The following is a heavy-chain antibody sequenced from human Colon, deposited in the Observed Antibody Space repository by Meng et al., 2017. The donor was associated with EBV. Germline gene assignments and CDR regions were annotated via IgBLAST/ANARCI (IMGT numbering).Heavy chain of an antibody. CDR1: GGSINSGDYY. CDR2: IYSTGST. Sequence: QVRLHVSGPGLVKPSQTLSLTCTVSGGSINSGDYYWSWIRQPPGKGLEWIGYIYSTGSTYYNPSLKSRVTISMDTSKNQFSLRLSSVTAADTAVYYCARNYYFDYWGQGTLVTVSS. J-gene: IGHJ4*02. CDR3: ARNYYFDY. V-gene: IGHV4-30-4*01.